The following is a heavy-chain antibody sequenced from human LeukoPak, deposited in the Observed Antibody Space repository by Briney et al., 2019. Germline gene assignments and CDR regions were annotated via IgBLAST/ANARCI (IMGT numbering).Heavy chain of an antibody. D-gene: IGHD3-9*01. CDR3: ASHILRRIDWLSTSSRDAFDV. V-gene: IGHV3-48*01. Sequence: GGSLRLPCAGSGFIFSDYSMNWVRQAPGKGLERVSYITGNSVTRFYADSVKGRFTVSRDNAKISLSLQMNSLRAEDTAVYYCASHILRRIDWLSTSSRDAFDVWCRGTMVAVSA. CDR1: GFIFSDYS. J-gene: IGHJ3*01. CDR2: ITGNSVTR.